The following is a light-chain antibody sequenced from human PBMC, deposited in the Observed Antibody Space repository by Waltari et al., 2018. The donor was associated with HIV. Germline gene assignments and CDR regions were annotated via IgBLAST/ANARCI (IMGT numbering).Light chain of an antibody. Sequence: QSALTQPPSASGSPGQSVTISCTGTSSDVGGYNYVSWYQQHPGKAPKLMIYEVSKRPSGVPDRCSGSKSGNTASLTVSGLQPEDEADYYCSSYAGSNNFVFGTGTKVTVL. V-gene: IGLV2-8*01. CDR2: EVS. CDR1: SSDVGGYNY. J-gene: IGLJ1*01. CDR3: SSYAGSNNFV.